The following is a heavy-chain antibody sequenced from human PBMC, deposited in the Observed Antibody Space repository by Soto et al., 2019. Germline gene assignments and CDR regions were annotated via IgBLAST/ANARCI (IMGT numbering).Heavy chain of an antibody. J-gene: IGHJ4*02. CDR2: IYTSGST. CDR1: GGSISSFY. V-gene: IGHV4-4*07. D-gene: IGHD3-22*01. CDR3: AREGGYDSSGYDKFDY. Sequence: QVQLQESGPGLVKPSETLSLTCTVSGGSISSFYWSWIRQPAGKGLEWIGRIYTSGSTNYNPTLKSRVTRSVHTSKKQCSLKLSAVTAADTAVYYCAREGGYDSSGYDKFDYLCQGTLVPVSS.